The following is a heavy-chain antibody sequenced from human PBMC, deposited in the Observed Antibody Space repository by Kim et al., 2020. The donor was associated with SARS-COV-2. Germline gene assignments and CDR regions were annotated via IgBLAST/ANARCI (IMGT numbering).Heavy chain of an antibody. CDR1: GFTFSSYA. CDR3: AKDGEQYYGSGSYYNSLFDP. CDR2: ISGSGGST. D-gene: IGHD3-10*01. V-gene: IGHV3-23*01. J-gene: IGHJ5*02. Sequence: GGSLRLSCAASGFTFSSYAMSWVRQAPGKGLEWVSAISGSGGSTYYADSVKGRFTISRDNSKNTLYLQMNSLRAEDTAVYYCAKDGEQYYGSGSYYNSLFDPWGQGTLVTVSS.